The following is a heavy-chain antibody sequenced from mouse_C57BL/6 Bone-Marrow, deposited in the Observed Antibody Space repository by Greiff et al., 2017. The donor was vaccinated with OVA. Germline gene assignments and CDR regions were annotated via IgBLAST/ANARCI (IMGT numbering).Heavy chain of an antibody. Sequence: VQLQQPGTELVKPGASVKLSCKASGYTFTSYWMHWVKQRPGQGLEWIGNINPSNGGTNYNEKFKSKATLTADKSSSTAYMQLSSLTSEDSAVYYCALLYGSSLYSMDYWGQGTSVTVSS. V-gene: IGHV1-53*01. J-gene: IGHJ4*01. CDR2: INPSNGGT. CDR1: GYTFTSYW. D-gene: IGHD1-1*01. CDR3: ALLYGSSLYSMDY.